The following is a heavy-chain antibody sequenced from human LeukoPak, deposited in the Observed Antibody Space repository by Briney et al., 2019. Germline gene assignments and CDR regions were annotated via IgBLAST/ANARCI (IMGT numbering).Heavy chain of an antibody. CDR1: GFTFSSYW. J-gene: IGHJ5*02. Sequence: GGSLRLSCAASGFTFSSYWMSWVRQAPGKGLEWVANIKHDVSEKYYVDSVKGRFTISRDNAKNLLYLQMNSLRVEDTAVYYCARVYYHHCSNNWFDPWGQGTLVTVSS. CDR2: IKHDVSEK. V-gene: IGHV3-7*04. CDR3: ARVYYHHCSNNWFDP. D-gene: IGHD2-2*01.